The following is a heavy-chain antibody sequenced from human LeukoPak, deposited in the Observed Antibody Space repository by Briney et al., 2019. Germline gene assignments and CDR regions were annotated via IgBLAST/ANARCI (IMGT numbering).Heavy chain of an antibody. CDR3: TRRGDNDY. CDR2: ISHSGSTI. CDR1: GFTFSDYA. V-gene: IGHV3-48*02. Sequence: GGPLRLSCTASGFTFSDYAMNWVRQAPGKGLEWVSHISHSGSTIYYSDSVKGRFTISRDNAENSLYLQTNSLRDEDTAVYYCTRRGDNDYWGQGTLVTVSS. J-gene: IGHJ4*02. D-gene: IGHD7-27*01.